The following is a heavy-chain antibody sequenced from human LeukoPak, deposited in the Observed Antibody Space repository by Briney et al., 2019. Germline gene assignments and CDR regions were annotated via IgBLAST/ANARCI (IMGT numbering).Heavy chain of an antibody. Sequence: GGSLRLSCAASGFTFSSYWMHWVRQAPGKGLVWVSRINSDGSSTSYADSVKGRFTISRDNAKNTLYLQMNSLRAEDTAVYYCARKGPIAVAGTTDYYYGMDVWGQGTTVTVSS. D-gene: IGHD6-19*01. J-gene: IGHJ6*02. V-gene: IGHV3-74*01. CDR1: GFTFSSYW. CDR2: INSDGSST. CDR3: ARKGPIAVAGTTDYYYGMDV.